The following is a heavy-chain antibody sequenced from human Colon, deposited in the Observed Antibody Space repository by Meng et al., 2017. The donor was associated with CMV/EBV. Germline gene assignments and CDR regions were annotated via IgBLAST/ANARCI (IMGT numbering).Heavy chain of an antibody. Sequence: PGGSVRLTCAASGFTFSSYAMSWVRQTPGKGLEWVSSISDSGGRTHYAGSVKGRFTISRDNSKNTLSLLMNSLRGDDTAVYYCDGSDFWGQGTLVTVSS. CDR2: ISDSGGRT. CDR1: GFTFSSYA. CDR3: DGSDF. J-gene: IGHJ4*02. V-gene: IGHV3-23*01.